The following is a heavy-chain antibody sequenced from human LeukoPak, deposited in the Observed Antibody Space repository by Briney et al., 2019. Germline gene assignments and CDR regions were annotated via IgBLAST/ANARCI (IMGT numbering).Heavy chain of an antibody. D-gene: IGHD1-1*01. V-gene: IGHV1-69*13. CDR2: IIPIFGTA. CDR3: ARAVLLEPTFDP. CDR1: GGTFSSYA. J-gene: IGHJ5*02. Sequence: SVKVSCTASGGTFSSYAISWVRQAPGQGLEWMGGIIPIFGTANYAQKFQGRVTITADESTSTAYMELSSLRSEDTAVYYCARAVLLEPTFDPWGQGTLVTVSS.